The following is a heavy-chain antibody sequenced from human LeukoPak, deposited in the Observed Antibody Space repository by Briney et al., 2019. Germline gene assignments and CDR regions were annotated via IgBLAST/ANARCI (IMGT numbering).Heavy chain of an antibody. V-gene: IGHV4-39*07. CDR3: ARVKPYYYDSSGRLDY. CDR2: IYYSGST. CDR1: GGSISSSSYY. D-gene: IGHD3-22*01. Sequence: SETLSLTCTVSGGSISSSSYYWGWIRQPPGKRLEWIGSIYYSGSTYYNPSLKSRVTISVDTSKNQFSLKLSSVTAADTAVYYCARVKPYYYDSSGRLDYWGQGTLVTVSS. J-gene: IGHJ4*02.